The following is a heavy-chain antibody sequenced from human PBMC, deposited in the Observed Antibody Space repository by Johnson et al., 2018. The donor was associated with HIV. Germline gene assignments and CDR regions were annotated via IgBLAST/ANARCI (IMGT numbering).Heavy chain of an antibody. CDR1: GFTFSNAW. CDR3: TTTSSSGYTNSYAFDV. CDR2: IKSKTDGGTT. J-gene: IGHJ3*01. Sequence: EMQLVESGGGLVKPGGSLRVSCAASGFTFSNAWMSWVRQAPGKGLEWVSRIKSKTDGGTTDYAAPVKGRFSISRDDSKNTLYLQMNSLKTEDTAVYYCTTTSSSGYTNSYAFDVWGQGTMVTVSS. D-gene: IGHD6-6*01. V-gene: IGHV3-15*01.